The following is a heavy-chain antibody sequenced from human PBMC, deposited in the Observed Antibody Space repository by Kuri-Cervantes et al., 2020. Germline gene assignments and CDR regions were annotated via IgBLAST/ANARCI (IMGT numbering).Heavy chain of an antibody. J-gene: IGHJ3*02. CDR3: ARDQGAFDI. V-gene: IGHV3-30-3*01. Sequence: GESLKISCAASGFTSSSYAMHWVRQAPGKGLEWVAVISYDGSNKYYADSVKGRFTISRDNSKNTLYLQMNSLRAEDTAVYYCARDQGAFDIWGQGTMVTVSS. CDR1: GFTSSSYA. CDR2: ISYDGSNK.